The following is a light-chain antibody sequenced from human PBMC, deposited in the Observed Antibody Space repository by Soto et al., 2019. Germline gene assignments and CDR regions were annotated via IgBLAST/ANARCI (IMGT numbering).Light chain of an antibody. V-gene: IGLV2-14*03. Sequence: QSALTQPTSVSGSPGQSITISCTGNHNDIGTYDYVSWYQQHPGRAPRLLIHGVTTRPSGISGRFSASKSGLTASLTISGLQPEDEADYYCAAWDDSLNGPVFGGGTKVTVL. CDR1: HNDIGTYDY. CDR3: AAWDDSLNGPV. J-gene: IGLJ3*02. CDR2: GVT.